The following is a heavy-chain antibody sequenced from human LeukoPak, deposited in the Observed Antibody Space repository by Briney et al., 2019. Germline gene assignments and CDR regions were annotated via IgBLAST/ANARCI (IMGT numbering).Heavy chain of an antibody. CDR3: AKSDYGDLTYYYYGMDV. J-gene: IGHJ6*02. CDR2: ISYDGSNK. CDR1: GFTFSSYG. D-gene: IGHD4-17*01. V-gene: IGHV3-30*18. Sequence: QTGRSLRLSCAASGFTFSSYGMHWVCQAPGKGLEWVAVISYDGSNKYYADSVKGRFTISRDNSKNTLYLQMNSLRAEDTAVYYCAKSDYGDLTYYYYGMDVWGQGTTVTVSS.